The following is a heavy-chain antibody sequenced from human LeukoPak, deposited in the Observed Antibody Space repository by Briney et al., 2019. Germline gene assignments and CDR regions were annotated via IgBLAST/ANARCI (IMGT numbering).Heavy chain of an antibody. Sequence: GESLKISCKGSGYSFTSYWIGWVRQMPGKGLEWMGIIYPGDSDTRYSPSFQGQVTISADKSISTAYLQWSSLKASDTAMYYCARPRGSDCSSTSCYLDYWGQGTLVTVSS. CDR2: IYPGDSDT. V-gene: IGHV5-51*01. CDR1: GYSFTSYW. J-gene: IGHJ4*02. CDR3: ARPRGSDCSSTSCYLDY. D-gene: IGHD2-2*01.